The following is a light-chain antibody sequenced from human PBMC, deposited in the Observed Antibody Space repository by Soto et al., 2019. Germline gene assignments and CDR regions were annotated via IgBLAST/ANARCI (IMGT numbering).Light chain of an antibody. V-gene: IGLV2-23*01. J-gene: IGLJ7*01. CDR2: EDS. CDR1: SSDVGSYNL. CDR3: CSYAGSRSYV. Sequence: QSALTQPASVSGSPGQSITISCTGTSSDVGSYNLVSWYQQHPDKVPKLMIYEDSKRPSGVSSRFSGSKSGNTASLTISGLQAEDEADYYCCSYAGSRSYVFGTGTQLTVL.